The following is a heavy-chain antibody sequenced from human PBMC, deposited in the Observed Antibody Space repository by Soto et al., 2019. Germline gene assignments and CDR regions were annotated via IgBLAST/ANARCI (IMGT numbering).Heavy chain of an antibody. D-gene: IGHD2-15*01. CDR1: GFPFSNFA. CDR2: ITSSGDST. J-gene: IGHJ4*02. CDR3: TTEPFIAGDY. Sequence: EVQLLESGGGLVQPGGSLRLSCGASGFPFSNFAMSWVRQAPGKGLEWVSVITSSGDSTYFADSVKGRFTISRDNSKNTLYLQLNSLRAEDTATYYCTTEPFIAGDYWGQGTLVTVSS. V-gene: IGHV3-23*01.